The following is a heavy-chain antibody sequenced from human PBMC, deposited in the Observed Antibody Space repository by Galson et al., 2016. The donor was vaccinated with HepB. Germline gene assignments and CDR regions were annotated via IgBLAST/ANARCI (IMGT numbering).Heavy chain of an antibody. CDR3: ARANYNNNVEYFDY. CDR1: GFTFSSFT. D-gene: IGHD4-11*01. CDR2: ISSSSSTI. Sequence: SLRLSCAASGFTFSSFTMNWVRQAPGKGLEWLSYISSSSSTIYYADSVKGRFTISRDNAKNSLYLQMNSLRDEDTAVYYCARANYNNNVEYFDYWGQGTLVTVSS. J-gene: IGHJ4*02. V-gene: IGHV3-48*02.